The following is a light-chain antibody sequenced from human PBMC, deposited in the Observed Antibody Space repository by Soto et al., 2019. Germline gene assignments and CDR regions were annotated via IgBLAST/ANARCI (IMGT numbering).Light chain of an antibody. CDR1: QSILYSSNNKNY. CDR2: WAS. Sequence: DIVMTQSPDSLAVSLGERATINCKSSQSILYSSNNKNYLAWYQQKPRQPPKLLIYWASTRQSWVPDRFSGSGSGTEFTLTISSLQAEDVAVYYCQQYFSSGYTFGQGTRLEIK. V-gene: IGKV4-1*01. CDR3: QQYFSSGYT. J-gene: IGKJ2*01.